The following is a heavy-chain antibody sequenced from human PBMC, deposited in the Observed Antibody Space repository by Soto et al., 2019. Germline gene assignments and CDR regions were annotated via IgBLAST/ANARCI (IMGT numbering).Heavy chain of an antibody. D-gene: IGHD1-1*01. CDR2: ISYEGSNT. CDR1: GFTFDTYG. V-gene: IGHV3-30-3*01. J-gene: IGHJ6*02. Sequence: PGGSLRLSCVASGFTFDTYGIHWVRQAPGKGLQWVALISYEGSNTYYTDSVRGRFTISRDNSKNALYLQMNTLRPEDTGVYYCARVLPGDKLYYFSGLDFWGQGTSVTVSS. CDR3: ARVLPGDKLYYFSGLDF.